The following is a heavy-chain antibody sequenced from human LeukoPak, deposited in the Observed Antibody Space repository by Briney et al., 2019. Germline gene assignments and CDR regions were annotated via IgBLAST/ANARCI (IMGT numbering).Heavy chain of an antibody. V-gene: IGHV4-39*01. CDR3: ARQPVIAAAGTIRPTVVD. CDR2: IYYSGSI. D-gene: IGHD6-13*01. J-gene: IGHJ4*02. Sequence: SETLSLTCTVSGGSISSYYWGWIRQPPGKGLEWIGSIYYSGSIYYNPSLKSRVTISVDTSKNQFSLKLSSVTAADTAVYYCARQPVIAAAGTIRPTVVDWGQGTLVTVSS. CDR1: GGSISSYY.